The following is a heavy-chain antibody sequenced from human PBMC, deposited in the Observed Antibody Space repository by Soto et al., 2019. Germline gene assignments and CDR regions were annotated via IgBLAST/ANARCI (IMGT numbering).Heavy chain of an antibody. Sequence: GGSLRLSCAASGFTFSSYGMHWVRQAPGKGLEWVAVISYDGSNKYYADSVKGRFTISRDNSKNTLYLQMNSLRAEDTAVYYCAKTPESDYGDSYYYYGMDVWGQGTTVTVSS. CDR2: ISYDGSNK. D-gene: IGHD4-17*01. J-gene: IGHJ6*02. V-gene: IGHV3-30*18. CDR3: AKTPESDYGDSYYYYGMDV. CDR1: GFTFSSYG.